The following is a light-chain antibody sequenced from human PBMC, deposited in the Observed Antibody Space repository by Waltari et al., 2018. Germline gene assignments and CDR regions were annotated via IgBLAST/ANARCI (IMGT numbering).Light chain of an antibody. J-gene: IGLJ2*01. Sequence: QSALTQPASVSGSPGQSITISCTGTSSDVGGYHYASWYQRHPGKAPKLMMYEVSNRPSGVSNRFSGSKSGNTASLTISGLQAEDEADYYCSSYTSSSTLVFGGGTKLTVL. CDR3: SSYTSSSTLV. V-gene: IGLV2-14*01. CDR1: SSDVGGYHY. CDR2: EVS.